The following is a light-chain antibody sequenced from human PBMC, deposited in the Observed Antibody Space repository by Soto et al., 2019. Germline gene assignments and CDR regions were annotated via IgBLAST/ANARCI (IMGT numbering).Light chain of an antibody. J-gene: IGKJ1*01. CDR3: QQYGSSPWT. V-gene: IGKV3-15*01. CDR2: DTS. CDR1: QSVTSN. Sequence: EIVMTQSPATLSVSPGERATLSCRASQSVTSNLAWYEQRPGQAPRLLIYDTSTRATGIPARISGSGSGTDFTLTISRLEPEDFAVYYCQQYGSSPWTFGQGTKVDIK.